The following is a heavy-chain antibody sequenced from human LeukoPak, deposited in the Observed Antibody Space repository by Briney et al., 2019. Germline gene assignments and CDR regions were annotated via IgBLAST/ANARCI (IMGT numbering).Heavy chain of an antibody. CDR3: AKEMLLSYYYYGMDV. D-gene: IGHD2-21*01. Sequence: GGSLRLSCAASGFTFSSYSMNWVRQAPGKGLEWVSSISSSSSYIYYADSVKGRFTISRDNSKNTLYLQMNSLRAEDTAVYYCAKEMLLSYYYYGMDVWGQGTTVTVSS. V-gene: IGHV3-21*01. CDR2: ISSSSSYI. J-gene: IGHJ6*02. CDR1: GFTFSSYS.